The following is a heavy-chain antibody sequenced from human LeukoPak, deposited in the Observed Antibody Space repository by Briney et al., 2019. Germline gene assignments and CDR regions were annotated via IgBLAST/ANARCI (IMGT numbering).Heavy chain of an antibody. CDR3: ARLYGSGSIYWYYMDV. J-gene: IGHJ6*03. Sequence: ASVKVSCKVSGYTLTELSMHWVRQAPGKGLEWMGGFDPEDGETIYAQKFQGRVTMTTDTSTSTAYMELRSLRSDDTAVYYCARLYGSGSIYWYYMDVWGKGTTVTISS. CDR1: GYTLTELS. D-gene: IGHD3-10*01. V-gene: IGHV1-24*01. CDR2: FDPEDGET.